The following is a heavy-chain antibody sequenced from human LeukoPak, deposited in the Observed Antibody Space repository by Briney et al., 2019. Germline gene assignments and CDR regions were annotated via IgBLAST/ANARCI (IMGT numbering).Heavy chain of an antibody. CDR1: GYTFTGYY. CDR3: ATQRGSYLWGTDFDY. Sequence: LGASVKVSCKASGYTFTGYYLHWVRQAPGQGLEWMGWINPNSGDTKYAQKFQGRVTMTRDTSISTAYMDLSRLRSDDTAVYYCATQRGSYLWGTDFDYWGQGTLVTVSS. V-gene: IGHV1-2*03. D-gene: IGHD3-16*01. J-gene: IGHJ4*02. CDR2: INPNSGDT.